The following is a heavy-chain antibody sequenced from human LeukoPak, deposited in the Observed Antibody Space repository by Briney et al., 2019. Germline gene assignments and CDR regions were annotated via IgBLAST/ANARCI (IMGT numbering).Heavy chain of an antibody. CDR3: ARSCGGDCYTPLLRYGMDV. CDR1: GYTFTSYG. J-gene: IGHJ6*02. V-gene: IGHV1-18*01. D-gene: IGHD2-21*02. CDR2: ISAYNGNT. Sequence: GASVKVSCKASGYTFTSYGISWVRQAPGQGLEWMGWISAYNGNTNYAQKLQGRVTITTDTSTSTAYMELTSLRSDDTAVYYCARSCGGDCYTPLLRYGMDVWGQGTTVTVSS.